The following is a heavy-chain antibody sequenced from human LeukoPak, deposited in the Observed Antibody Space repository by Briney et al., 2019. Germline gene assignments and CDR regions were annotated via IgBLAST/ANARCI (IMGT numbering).Heavy chain of an antibody. CDR2: IDSGGST. J-gene: IGHJ6*02. CDR3: ARDRRYGDYPTSKYYYYGMDV. Sequence: PGGSLRLSCAASGFTVSNNYMSWVRQAPGKGLEWVSLIDSGGSTYFADSVKGRFTFSRHNSKNTLYLQMNSLRVEDTAVYYCARDRRYGDYPTSKYYYYGMDVWGQGTTVTVSS. D-gene: IGHD4-17*01. V-gene: IGHV3-53*04. CDR1: GFTVSNNY.